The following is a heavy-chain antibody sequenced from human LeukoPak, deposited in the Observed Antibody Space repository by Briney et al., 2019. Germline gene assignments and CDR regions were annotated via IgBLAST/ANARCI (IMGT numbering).Heavy chain of an antibody. D-gene: IGHD3-3*01. CDR1: GGTFSSYA. CDR3: ARDAVFGVVTYFDY. CDR2: IIPIFGTA. Sequence: SVKVSCKASGGTFSSYAISWVRQAPGQGLEWMGGIIPIFGTANYAQKFQGRVTITADKSTSTAYMELSSLRSEDTAVYYCARDAVFGVVTYFDYWGQGTLVTVSS. J-gene: IGHJ4*02. V-gene: IGHV1-69*06.